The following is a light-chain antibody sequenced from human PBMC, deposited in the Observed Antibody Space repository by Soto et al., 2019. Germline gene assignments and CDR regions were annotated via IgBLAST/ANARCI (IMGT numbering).Light chain of an antibody. V-gene: IGKV3-20*01. Sequence: EIVLTQSPGTLSLSPVERATLSCRASQSVSSSYLAWYQQKPGQAPRLLIYGASSRATGIPDRFSGSGSGTDFTLTISRLEPEDFAVYYCQQYDSSPKTFGQGTKVDI. CDR3: QQYDSSPKT. CDR2: GAS. J-gene: IGKJ1*01. CDR1: QSVSSSY.